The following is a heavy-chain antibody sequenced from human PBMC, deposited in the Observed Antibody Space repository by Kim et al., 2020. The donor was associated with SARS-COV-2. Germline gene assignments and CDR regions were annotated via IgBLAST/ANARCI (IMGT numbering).Heavy chain of an antibody. J-gene: IGHJ4*02. Sequence: GGSLRLSCTASGFTFTNYWIHWVRQIPGKGPVWISSVGGDGGSIYYAGSVKGRFTTSRDNAKSMVYLQMNSLRVDDTAIYYCTSIFEYWGKGALVTVSS. CDR2: VGGDGGSI. V-gene: IGHV3-74*01. CDR3: TSIFEY. CDR1: GFTFTNYW. D-gene: IGHD3-3*02.